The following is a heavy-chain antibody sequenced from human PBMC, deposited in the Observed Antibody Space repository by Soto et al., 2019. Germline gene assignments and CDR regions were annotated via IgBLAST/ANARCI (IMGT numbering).Heavy chain of an antibody. CDR1: GDSVSSTRAA. CDR2: TYYKSKWYF. V-gene: IGHV6-1*01. J-gene: IGHJ6*02. Sequence: QVHLQQSGPGLVKPSQTLSLTCAISGDSVSSTRAAWNWIRQSPSRGLEWLGRTYYKSKWYFDYALSVRGRMTINPDTSKNQFSLHLNSVTPEDTAVYYCSYDMDVWGQGTTVTVSS. CDR3: SYDMDV.